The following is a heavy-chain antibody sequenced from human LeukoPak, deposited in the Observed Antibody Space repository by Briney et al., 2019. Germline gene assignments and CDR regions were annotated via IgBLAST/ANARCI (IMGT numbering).Heavy chain of an antibody. Sequence: ASVKVSCKVSGYTLTELSMHWVRQAPGKGLEWMGGFDPEDGETIYAQKFQGRVTMTEDTSTDTAYMELSSLRSEDTAVYYCATGLLWFGESPFWGQGTQVTVSS. V-gene: IGHV1-24*01. CDR3: ATGLLWFGESPF. J-gene: IGHJ1*01. CDR2: FDPEDGET. D-gene: IGHD3-10*01. CDR1: GYTLTELS.